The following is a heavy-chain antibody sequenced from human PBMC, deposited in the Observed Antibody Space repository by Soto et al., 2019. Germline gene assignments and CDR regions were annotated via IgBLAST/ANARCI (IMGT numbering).Heavy chain of an antibody. CDR1: GFTISSYA. Sequence: EVQLLESGGGLVQPGGSLRLSCAASGFTISSYAMSGVRQAPGKGLEWVSAISGSGGSTYYADSVKGRFTISRDNSKNTLYLQMNSLRAEDTAVYYCAKAGITGTYYYYGMDVWGQGTTVTVSS. J-gene: IGHJ6*02. V-gene: IGHV3-23*01. CDR2: ISGSGGST. CDR3: AKAGITGTYYYYGMDV. D-gene: IGHD1-20*01.